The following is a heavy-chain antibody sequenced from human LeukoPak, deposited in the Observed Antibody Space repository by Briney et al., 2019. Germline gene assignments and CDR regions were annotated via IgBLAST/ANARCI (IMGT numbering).Heavy chain of an antibody. CDR3: ARVWSDYGDYVLDY. CDR1: GGSLSSYY. V-gene: IGHV4-4*07. CDR2: IYTSGST. Sequence: PSETLSLTRTVPGGSLSSYYWSWIRQPPRKGLEWIGRIYTSGSTNYNPSLKSRVTMSVDTSKNQFSLKLSSVTAADTAVYYCARVWSDYGDYVLDYWGQGTLVTVSS. D-gene: IGHD4-17*01. J-gene: IGHJ4*02.